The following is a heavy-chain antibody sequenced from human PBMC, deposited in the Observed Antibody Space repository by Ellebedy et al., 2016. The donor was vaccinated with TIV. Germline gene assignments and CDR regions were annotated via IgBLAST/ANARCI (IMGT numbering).Heavy chain of an antibody. J-gene: IGHJ6*02. CDR1: GFTVSSNY. Sequence: GESLKISCAASGFTVSSNYMSWVRQAPGKGLEWVSVIYSGGSTYYADSVKGRFTISRDNSKNTLYLQMNSLRAEDTAVYYCARDGRVDAHNYYYYGMDVWGQGTTVTVSS. V-gene: IGHV3-53*01. CDR2: IYSGGST. D-gene: IGHD1-1*01. CDR3: ARDGRVDAHNYYYYGMDV.